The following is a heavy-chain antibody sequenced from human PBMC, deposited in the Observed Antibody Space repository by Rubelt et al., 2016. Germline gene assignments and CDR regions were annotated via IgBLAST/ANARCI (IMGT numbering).Heavy chain of an antibody. CDR1: GFTFNNFG. D-gene: IGHD5-18*01. CDR3: TTSMVAGGYDY. CDR2: IWYDGGTK. J-gene: IGHJ4*02. Sequence: GGGVVQPGRSLRLSCVASGFTFNNFGMHWVRQAPGKGLEWVSVIWYDGGTKYYADSVTGRFTISRDNSKNTLYLQMNSLKTEDTAVYYCTTSMVAGGYDYWGQGTLVTVSS. V-gene: IGHV3-33*01.